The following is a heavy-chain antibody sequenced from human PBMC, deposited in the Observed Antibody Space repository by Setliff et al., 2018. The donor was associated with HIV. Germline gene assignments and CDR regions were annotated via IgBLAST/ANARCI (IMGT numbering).Heavy chain of an antibody. CDR3: AREGTPVYYYDRSENAFDI. J-gene: IGHJ3*02. V-gene: IGHV1-3*01. CDR2: INAGNGNT. D-gene: IGHD3-22*01. Sequence: ASVKVSCKASGYTFISYAMHWVRQAPGQRLEWMGWINAGNGNTKYSQKFQGRVTITRDKSEYTAYMELSSLRSEDTAVYYCAREGTPVYYYDRSENAFDIWGQGTMVTVSS. CDR1: GYTFISYA.